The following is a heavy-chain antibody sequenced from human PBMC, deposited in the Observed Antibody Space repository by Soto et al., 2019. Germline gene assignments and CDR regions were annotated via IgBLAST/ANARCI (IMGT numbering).Heavy chain of an antibody. V-gene: IGHV3-23*01. CDR3: AKESAYYDFWSGYSYYYYGMDV. D-gene: IGHD3-3*01. Sequence: PGGSLRLSCAASGFTFSSYAMSWVRQAPGKGLEWVSAISGSGGSTYYADSVKGRFTISRDNSKNTLYLQMNSLRAEDTAVYYCAKESAYYDFWSGYSYYYYGMDVWGQGTTVTVSS. J-gene: IGHJ6*02. CDR1: GFTFSSYA. CDR2: ISGSGGST.